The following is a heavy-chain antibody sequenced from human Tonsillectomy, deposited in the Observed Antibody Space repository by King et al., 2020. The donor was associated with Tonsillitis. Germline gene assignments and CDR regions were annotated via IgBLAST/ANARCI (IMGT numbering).Heavy chain of an antibody. CDR2: ISVYSGYT. CDR3: ARVISGSYRYYFDY. Sequence: QLVQSGVEVKKPGASVKVSCQPSGYTFTSYDITWVRQAPGQGLEWMGWISVYSGYTDYAQNLQGRVTVTADTSTSTAYMELRSLTSDDTAVYYCARVISGSYRYYFDYWGQGTLVTVSS. CDR1: GYTFTSYD. D-gene: IGHD1-26*01. J-gene: IGHJ4*02. V-gene: IGHV1-18*04.